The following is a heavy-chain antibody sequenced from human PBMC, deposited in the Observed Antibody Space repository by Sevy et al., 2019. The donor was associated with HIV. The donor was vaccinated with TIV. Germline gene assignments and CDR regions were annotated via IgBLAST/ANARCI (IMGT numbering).Heavy chain of an antibody. CDR3: ARVEEDYGNFDY. V-gene: IGHV4-59*01. CDR2: IYYSGST. CDR1: GGSISSYY. D-gene: IGHD4-17*01. J-gene: IGHJ4*02. Sequence: SETLSLTCTVSGGSISSYYWSWIRQPPGKGLEWIGYIYYSGSTNYNPSLKSRVTISVDTSKNQISLKLSSVTAADTAVYYCARVEEDYGNFDYWGQGTLVTVSS.